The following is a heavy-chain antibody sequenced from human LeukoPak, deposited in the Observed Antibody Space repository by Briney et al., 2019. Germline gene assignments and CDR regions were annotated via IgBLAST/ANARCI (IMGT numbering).Heavy chain of an antibody. CDR2: MNPNSGNT. CDR1: GYTFTSYD. J-gene: IGHJ5*02. D-gene: IGHD3-22*01. CDR3: ARGVLYDSSGYHGYNWFDP. V-gene: IGHV1-8*01. Sequence: ASVKVSCKASGYTFTSYDINWVRQATGQGLEWMGWMNPNSGNTGYAQKFQGRVTMTRNTSISTAYMELSSLRSEDTAVYYCARGVLYDSSGYHGYNWFDPWGQGTLVTVSS.